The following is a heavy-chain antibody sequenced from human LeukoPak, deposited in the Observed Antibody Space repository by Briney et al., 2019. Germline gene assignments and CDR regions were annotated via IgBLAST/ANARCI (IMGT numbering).Heavy chain of an antibody. Sequence: SETLSLTCAVYGGSFSGYYWSWIRQPPGKGLEWIGYIYYSGSTNYNPSLKSRVTISVDTSKNQFSLKLSSVTAADTAVYYCARVSITMVRGVILYYFDYWGQGTLVTVSS. CDR1: GGSFSGYY. CDR2: IYYSGST. V-gene: IGHV4-59*01. J-gene: IGHJ4*02. D-gene: IGHD3-10*01. CDR3: ARVSITMVRGVILYYFDY.